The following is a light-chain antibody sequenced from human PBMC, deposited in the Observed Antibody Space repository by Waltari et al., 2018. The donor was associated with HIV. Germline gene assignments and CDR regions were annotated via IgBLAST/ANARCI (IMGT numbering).Light chain of an antibody. V-gene: IGLV6-57*03. CDR3: QSYDNNNHVV. Sequence: NFMLTQPHSVSESPGKTVTISCTRSSGSIDSSYVQRYQQRTGRAPTTVIYEDNQRPSWVPVRFSGSIDSSSNSASLTISGLKTEDEADYYCQSYDNNNHVVFGGGTKLPVL. J-gene: IGLJ2*01. CDR1: SGSIDSSY. CDR2: EDN.